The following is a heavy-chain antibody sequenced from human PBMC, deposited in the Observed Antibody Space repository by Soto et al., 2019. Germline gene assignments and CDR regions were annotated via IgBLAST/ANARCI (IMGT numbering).Heavy chain of an antibody. CDR1: SYTFPHYA. CDR2: IIPIFGTA. CDR3: ASGYCSGGSCYGPGGYFDY. J-gene: IGHJ4*02. Sequence: SVNVSCQASSYTFPHYAIICVRQAPGQGPGWMGGIIPIFGTANYAQKFQGRVTITADESTSTAYMELSSLRSEDTAMYYCASGYCSGGSCYGPGGYFDYWGQGTLVTGSS. D-gene: IGHD2-15*01. V-gene: IGHV1-69*13.